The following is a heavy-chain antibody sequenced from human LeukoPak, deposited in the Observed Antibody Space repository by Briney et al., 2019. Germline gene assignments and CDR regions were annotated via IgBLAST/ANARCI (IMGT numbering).Heavy chain of an antibody. CDR1: GFTFDDYA. D-gene: IGHD6-13*01. CDR2: ISWNSGSI. J-gene: IGHJ3*02. CDR3: AKDIAGYSSSWYLMNAFDI. V-gene: IGHV3-9*01. Sequence: GRSLRLSCAASGFTFDDYAMHWVRQAPGKGLEWVSGISWNSGSIGYADSVKGRFTISRDNAKNSLYLQMNSLRAEDTALYYCAKDIAGYSSSWYLMNAFDIWGQGTMVTVSS.